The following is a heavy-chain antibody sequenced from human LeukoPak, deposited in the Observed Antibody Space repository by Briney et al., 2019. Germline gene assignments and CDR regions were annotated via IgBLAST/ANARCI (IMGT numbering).Heavy chain of an antibody. CDR1: GFTFSSHA. CDR2: ISGSGGST. Sequence: GGSLRLSCAASGFTFSSHAMSWVRQAPGKGLEWVSGISGSGGSTYYADSVKGRFTISRDNSKNTLYLQMNSLRAEDTAIYYCATVRSSSTWDAFDYWGQGTPVTVSS. CDR3: ATVRSSSTWDAFDY. V-gene: IGHV3-23*01. D-gene: IGHD6-13*01. J-gene: IGHJ4*02.